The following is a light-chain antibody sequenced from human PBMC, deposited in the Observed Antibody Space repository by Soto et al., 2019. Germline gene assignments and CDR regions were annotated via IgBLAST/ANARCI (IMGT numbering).Light chain of an antibody. CDR2: GAS. CDR3: QQYGSSLALT. V-gene: IGKV3-20*01. J-gene: IGKJ4*01. Sequence: EIVLTQSPGTLSLSPGERATLSCRASQSVSSSYLAWYQQKPGQAPRLLIYGASSRATGIPDRFSGSGSGTDFTRTISRLEPEDFAVYYCQQYGSSLALTFGGGTKVEIK. CDR1: QSVSSSY.